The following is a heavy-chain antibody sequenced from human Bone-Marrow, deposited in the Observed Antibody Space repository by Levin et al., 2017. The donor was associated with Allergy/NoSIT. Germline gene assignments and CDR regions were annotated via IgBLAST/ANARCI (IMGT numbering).Heavy chain of an antibody. Sequence: ASVKVSCKASGYTFTGYYMHWVRQAPGQGLEWMGWINPNSGGTNYAQKFQGRVTMTRDTSISTAYMELSRLRSDDTAVYYCARLLGVAGTFYFDYWGQGTLVTVSS. CDR3: ARLLGVAGTFYFDY. V-gene: IGHV1-2*02. CDR2: INPNSGGT. D-gene: IGHD6-19*01. CDR1: GYTFTGYY. J-gene: IGHJ4*02.